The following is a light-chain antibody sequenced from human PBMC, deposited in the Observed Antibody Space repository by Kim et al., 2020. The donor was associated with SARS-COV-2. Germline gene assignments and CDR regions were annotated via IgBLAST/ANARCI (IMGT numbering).Light chain of an antibody. V-gene: IGLV3-21*04. CDR2: SNS. CDR1: NIEGKS. J-gene: IGLJ3*02. CDR3: QVWDSNTDHWV. Sequence: APGKPAEITCGGVNIEGKSVPWYQQRPDQAPILVIFSNSDRPSGIPDRFSGSNSGLTATLTITRVEAGDEAAYYCQVWDSNTDHWVFGGGTKLTVL.